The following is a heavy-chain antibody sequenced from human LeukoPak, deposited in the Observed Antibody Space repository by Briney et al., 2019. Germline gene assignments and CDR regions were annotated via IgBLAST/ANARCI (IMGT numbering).Heavy chain of an antibody. CDR1: GFIFGDYA. J-gene: IGHJ6*03. CDR3: ARVNPHNYYYMDV. Sequence: PGGSLRLSCATSGFIFGDYAMHWVRQAPGKGLEWVSGINWNGGSTGYADSVKGRFTISRDNAKNSLYLQMNSLRAEDTALYYCARVNPHNYYYMDVWGKGTTVTVSS. V-gene: IGHV3-20*04. CDR2: INWNGGST. D-gene: IGHD1-14*01.